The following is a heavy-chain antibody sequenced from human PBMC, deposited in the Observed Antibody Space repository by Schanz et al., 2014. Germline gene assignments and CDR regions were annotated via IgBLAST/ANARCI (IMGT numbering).Heavy chain of an antibody. Sequence: EVQLVESGGGLVQPGGSLRLSCAASGFNFTTYAMSWVRQAPGKGLEWVSSISSGGGSTYYADSVKGRFTISRDNSKNTLYLQMNSLRAEDTAVYFCARDNRYYLFDYWGQGTLVTVSS. CDR2: ISSGGGST. CDR3: ARDNRYYLFDY. D-gene: IGHD3-16*02. J-gene: IGHJ4*02. CDR1: GFNFTTYA. V-gene: IGHV3-23*04.